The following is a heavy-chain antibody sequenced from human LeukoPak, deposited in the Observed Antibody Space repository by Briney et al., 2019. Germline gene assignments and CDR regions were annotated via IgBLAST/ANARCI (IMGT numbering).Heavy chain of an antibody. CDR2: INHSGST. V-gene: IGHV4-34*01. J-gene: IGHJ5*02. D-gene: IGHD2-2*01. Sequence: SETLSLTCAVYGGSFSGYYWSWIRQPPGKGLEWIGEINHSGSTNYNPSLKSRVTISVDTSKNQFSLKLSSVTAADTAVYYCARGQNTTSSTSWVRWFDPWGQGTLVTVSS. CDR3: ARGQNTTSSTSWVRWFDP. CDR1: GGSFSGYY.